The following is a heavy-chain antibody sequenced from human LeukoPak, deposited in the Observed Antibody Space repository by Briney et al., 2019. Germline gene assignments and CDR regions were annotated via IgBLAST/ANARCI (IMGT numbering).Heavy chain of an antibody. CDR2: IFSGGAT. CDR3: AKLGGDHRGPFDI. J-gene: IGHJ3*02. D-gene: IGHD4-23*01. Sequence: PGGSLRLSCAASEFTVSSIYMSWVRQAPGKGLEWVSIIFSGGATYHADSVKGRFTISRDNSKNTLYLQMNSLRAEDTAVYYCAKLGGDHRGPFDIWGQGTMVTVSS. V-gene: IGHV3-66*01. CDR1: EFTVSSIY.